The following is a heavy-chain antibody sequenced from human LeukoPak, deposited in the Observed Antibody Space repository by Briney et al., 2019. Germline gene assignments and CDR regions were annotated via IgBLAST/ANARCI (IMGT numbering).Heavy chain of an antibody. CDR1: GFTLSSFN. CDR2: ITALSTTI. CDR3: VRDYMYAFDY. V-gene: IGHV3-48*04. J-gene: IGHJ4*02. Sequence: GGSLRLSCAASGFTLSSFNMNWVRQAPGKGLEWVSYITALSTTISYSDSVKGRFTISRDNAKNSLYLQMNSLRAEDTAVYYCVRDYMYAFDYWGQGTLVTVSS. D-gene: IGHD2-8*01.